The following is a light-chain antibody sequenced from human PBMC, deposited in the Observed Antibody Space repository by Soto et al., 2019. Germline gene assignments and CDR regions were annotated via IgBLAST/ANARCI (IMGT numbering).Light chain of an antibody. CDR3: RQCGDSPRT. V-gene: IGKV3-20*01. CDR2: GAS. J-gene: IGKJ1*01. CDR1: QSISSSY. Sequence: EIVLTQSPGTLSLSPGERATLSCRASQSISSSYLAWYQQKPGQAPRLLIYGASNRATGIPDRFSGSGSGTDFTLTISRLEPEDFAVYYCRQCGDSPRTFGPGTKVDIK.